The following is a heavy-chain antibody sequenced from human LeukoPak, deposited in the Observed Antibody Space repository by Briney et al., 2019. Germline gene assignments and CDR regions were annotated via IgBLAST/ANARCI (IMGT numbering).Heavy chain of an antibody. CDR1: GFTFSSYW. V-gene: IGHV3-7*01. J-gene: IGHJ4*02. CDR2: IKYDGSEK. CDR3: ARDIEAAGLFFDY. D-gene: IGHD6-13*01. Sequence: VGSLRLSCAASGFTFSSYWTSWVRQAPGKGLEGVANIKYDGSEKDYVDSVKGRFTISRDNAKNSLYLQMNSLGAEDTAVYYCARDIEAAGLFFDYWGQGTLVTVSS.